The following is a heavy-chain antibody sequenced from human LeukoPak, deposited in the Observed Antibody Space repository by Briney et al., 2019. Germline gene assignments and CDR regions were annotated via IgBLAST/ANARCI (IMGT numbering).Heavy chain of an antibody. J-gene: IGHJ5*02. D-gene: IGHD3-22*01. Sequence: ASVKVSCKASGYTFTSYDINWVRQATGQGLEWMGWMNPNSGNTGYAQKFQGRVTMTRSTSISTAYMELSSLRSEDTAVYYCARGDMSSRGYNWFDPWGQGTLVTVSS. V-gene: IGHV1-8*01. CDR2: MNPNSGNT. CDR3: ARGDMSSRGYNWFDP. CDR1: GYTFTSYD.